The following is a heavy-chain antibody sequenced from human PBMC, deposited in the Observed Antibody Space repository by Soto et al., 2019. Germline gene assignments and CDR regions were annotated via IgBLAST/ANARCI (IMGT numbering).Heavy chain of an antibody. D-gene: IGHD4-17*01. Sequence: PSETLSLTCTVSGGSISSGDYYWSWIRQPPGKGLEWIGYIYYSGSTYYNPSLKSRVTISVDTSKNQFSLKLSSVTAADTAVYYCARTTVTTYYYYGMDVWGQGTTVTV. CDR3: ARTTVTTYYYYGMDV. J-gene: IGHJ6*02. CDR2: IYYSGST. CDR1: GGSISSGDYY. V-gene: IGHV4-30-4*01.